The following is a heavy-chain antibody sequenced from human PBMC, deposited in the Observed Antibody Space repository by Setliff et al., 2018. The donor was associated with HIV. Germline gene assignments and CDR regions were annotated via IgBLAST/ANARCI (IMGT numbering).Heavy chain of an antibody. J-gene: IGHJ4*02. V-gene: IGHV1-2*02. CDR2: IIPNSGDT. CDR1: GYKFTGYY. CDR3: ARAPYSNIMYYFEY. D-gene: IGHD3-16*01. Sequence: ASVKVSCKASGYKFTGYYIHWVRQAPGQGLEWMGWIIPNSGDTNFAQRSEGRITMTTDTSLTTAYMELSRLRSDDTAVYYCARAPYSNIMYYFEYWGRGTLVTVSS.